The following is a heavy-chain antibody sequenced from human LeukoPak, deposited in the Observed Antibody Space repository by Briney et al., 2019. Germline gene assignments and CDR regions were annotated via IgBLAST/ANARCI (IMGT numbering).Heavy chain of an antibody. CDR3: AKDWGYTTMVSYYFDY. D-gene: IGHD5-18*01. CDR1: GFTFSGYG. J-gene: IGHJ4*02. V-gene: IGHV3-33*06. Sequence: GGSLRLSCAASGFTFSGYGMHWVRQAPDKGLEWVAVIWYDGNTKYYAESVKGRFTISRDNSKNTLYLLMNSLRAEDTAVYYCAKDWGYTTMVSYYFDYWGQGALVTVSS. CDR2: IWYDGNTK.